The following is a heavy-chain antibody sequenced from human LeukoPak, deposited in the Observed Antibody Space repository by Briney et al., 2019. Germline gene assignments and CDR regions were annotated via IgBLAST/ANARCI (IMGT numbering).Heavy chain of an antibody. Sequence: GGSLRLSCAASGFTFSSYEMNWVRQAPGKGLEWVSYISSSGSNIYYADSVKGRFTISRDNAQNSLYLQMNSLRAEDTAVYYCVWRTYRYRPYWGQGTLVPVSS. V-gene: IGHV3-48*03. CDR3: VWRTYRYRPY. D-gene: IGHD3-16*02. CDR1: GFTFSSYE. J-gene: IGHJ4*02. CDR2: ISSSGSNI.